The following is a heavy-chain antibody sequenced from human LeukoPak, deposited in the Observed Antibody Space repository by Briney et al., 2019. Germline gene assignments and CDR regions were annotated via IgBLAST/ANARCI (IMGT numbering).Heavy chain of an antibody. J-gene: IGHJ4*02. CDR3: ARDLDRDSRHDFWPFVGPY. CDR2: INPNSGGT. Sequence: ASVKVSCKASGYTFTGYYMHWVRQAPGQGLEWMGWINPNSGGTNYAQKFQGRVTMTRDTSISTAYMELSRLRSDDTAVYYCARDLDRDSRHDFWPFVGPYWGQGTLVTVSS. V-gene: IGHV1-2*02. CDR1: GYTFTGYY. D-gene: IGHD3-3*01.